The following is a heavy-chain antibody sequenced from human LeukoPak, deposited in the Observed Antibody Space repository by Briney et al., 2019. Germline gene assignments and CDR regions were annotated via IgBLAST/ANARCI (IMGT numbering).Heavy chain of an antibody. V-gene: IGHV4-59*01. CDR3: ARDRGSYLPGGAFDI. D-gene: IGHD1-26*01. CDR2: IFYSGST. Sequence: ETLSLTCSVSGGSISSYYWSWIRQPPGKGLEWIGYIFYSGSTKYNPSLKSRVTISVDTSKNQFSLKVNSVTAADTAVYYCARDRGSYLPGGAFDIWGQGTMVTVSS. CDR1: GGSISSYY. J-gene: IGHJ3*02.